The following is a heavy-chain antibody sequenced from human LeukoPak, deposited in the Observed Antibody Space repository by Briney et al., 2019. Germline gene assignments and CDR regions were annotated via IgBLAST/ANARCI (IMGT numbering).Heavy chain of an antibody. D-gene: IGHD1-26*01. CDR2: IYYSGST. CDR3: ARGEWELDAFDI. Sequence: SETLSLTCTVSGGSISSYYWSWIRQPPGKGLEWIGYIYYSGSTNYNPSLKSRVTISVDTSKNQFSLKPSSVTAADTAVYYCARGEWELDAFDIWGQGTMVTVSS. J-gene: IGHJ3*02. V-gene: IGHV4-59*01. CDR1: GGSISSYY.